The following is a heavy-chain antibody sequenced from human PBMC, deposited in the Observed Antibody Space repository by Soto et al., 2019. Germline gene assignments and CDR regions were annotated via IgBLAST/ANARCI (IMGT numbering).Heavy chain of an antibody. CDR2: IYSGGST. V-gene: IGHV3-66*01. D-gene: IGHD4-17*01. CDR1: GFTVSSNY. CDR3: ARNGDYDYYFDY. J-gene: IGHJ4*02. Sequence: SLRLSCAASGFTVSSNYMSWVRQAPGKGLEWVSVIYSGGSTYYADSVKGRFTISRDNSKNTLYLQMNSLRAEDTAVYYCARNGDYDYYFDYWGQGTLVTVPQ.